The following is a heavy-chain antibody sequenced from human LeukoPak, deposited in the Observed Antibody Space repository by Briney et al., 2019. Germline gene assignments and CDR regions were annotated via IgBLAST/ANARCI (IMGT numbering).Heavy chain of an antibody. Sequence: GGSLRLSCAASGFTFSSYWMSWVRQAPGKGLEWVANIKQDGSEKYYVDSVKGRFTISRDNAKNSLYLQMNSLRAEDTAVYYCARGRDCSGGSCYPWIYYFDYWGQGTLVTVSS. CDR1: GFTFSSYW. V-gene: IGHV3-7*01. J-gene: IGHJ4*02. D-gene: IGHD2-15*01. CDR2: IKQDGSEK. CDR3: ARGRDCSGGSCYPWIYYFDY.